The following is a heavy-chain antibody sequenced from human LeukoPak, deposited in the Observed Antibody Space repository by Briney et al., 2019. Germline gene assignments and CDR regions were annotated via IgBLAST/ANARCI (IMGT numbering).Heavy chain of an antibody. CDR2: IYPGDSDT. CDR1: GYSFTSYW. J-gene: IGHJ4*02. Sequence: GESLKISCKGSGYSFTSYWIGWMRQMPGKGLEWMGIIYPGDSDTRYSPSFQGQVTISADKSIGTAYLQWSSLKASDTAMYYCARGDGLEYYDSSGYYPYWGQGTLVTVSS. V-gene: IGHV5-51*01. CDR3: ARGDGLEYYDSSGYYPY. D-gene: IGHD3-22*01.